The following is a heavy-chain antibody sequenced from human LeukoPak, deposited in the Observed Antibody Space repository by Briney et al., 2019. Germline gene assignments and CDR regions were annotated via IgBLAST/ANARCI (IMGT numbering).Heavy chain of an antibody. CDR3: ARQRYYGSGSYWEYYYYMDV. J-gene: IGHJ6*03. Sequence: PSETLSLTCAVYGGSFSGYYWSWLRQPPGKGLEWIGEINHSGSTNYNPSLKSRVTISVDTSKNQFSLKLSSVTAADTAMYYCARQRYYGSGSYWEYYYYMDVWGKGTTVTISS. D-gene: IGHD3-10*01. CDR1: GGSFSGYY. CDR2: INHSGST. V-gene: IGHV4-34*01.